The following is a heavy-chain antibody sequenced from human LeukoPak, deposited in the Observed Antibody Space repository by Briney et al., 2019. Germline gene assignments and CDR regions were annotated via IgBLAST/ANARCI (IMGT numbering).Heavy chain of an antibody. CDR2: VSASGSS. CDR1: GGSISRPY. D-gene: IGHD3-22*01. Sequence: SETLSLICSVSGGSISRPYWSWIRQPAGKGLEWIGRVSASGSSSYNPSLKSRVTISVDRSKNQFSLKLSSVTAADTAVYYCARGVRSYYDSSRDAFDIWGQGTMVTVSS. J-gene: IGHJ3*02. CDR3: ARGVRSYYDSSRDAFDI. V-gene: IGHV4-4*07.